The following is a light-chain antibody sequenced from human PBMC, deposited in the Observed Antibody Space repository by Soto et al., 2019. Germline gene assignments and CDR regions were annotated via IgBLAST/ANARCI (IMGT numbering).Light chain of an antibody. J-gene: IGKJ1*01. CDR2: DVS. Sequence: DIQMTQSPSPLSASVGDRVTITCRASQSIGDSLAWYQQKPGKAPYLLISDVSSLEREVPSRFSGSGSGTEFILSINSLQPEDIATYYCLQVSSFPRTLGQGTKVDIK. CDR1: QSIGDS. V-gene: IGKV1-5*01. CDR3: LQVSSFPRT.